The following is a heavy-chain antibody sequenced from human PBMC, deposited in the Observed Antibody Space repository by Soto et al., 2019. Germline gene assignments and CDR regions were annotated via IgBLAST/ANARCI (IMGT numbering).Heavy chain of an antibody. V-gene: IGHV3-11*06. Sequence: GGSLRLSCAASGFTFSDYYMSWIRQAPGKGLEWVSYISSTTNYIYYGDPMKGRFTISRDNAKNSLYLEMNSLRAEDTAVYYCARESEDLTSNFDYWGQGTLVTVSS. CDR2: ISSTTNYI. CDR3: ARESEDLTSNFDY. CDR1: GFTFSDYY. J-gene: IGHJ4*02.